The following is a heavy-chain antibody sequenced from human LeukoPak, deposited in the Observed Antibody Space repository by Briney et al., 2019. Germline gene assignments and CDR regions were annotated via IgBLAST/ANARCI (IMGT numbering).Heavy chain of an antibody. CDR1: GGSFSGYY. CDR2: INHSGST. CDR3: ARDRDLYGDYGWFDP. D-gene: IGHD4-17*01. Sequence: SETLSLTCAVYGGSFSGYYWSWIRQPPGKGLEWIGEINHSGSTNYNPSLKSRVTISVDTSKNQFSLKLSSVTAADTAVYYCARDRDLYGDYGWFDPWGQGTLVTVSS. V-gene: IGHV4-34*01. J-gene: IGHJ5*02.